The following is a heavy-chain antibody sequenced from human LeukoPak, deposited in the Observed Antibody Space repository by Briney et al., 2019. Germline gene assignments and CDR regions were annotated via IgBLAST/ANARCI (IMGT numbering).Heavy chain of an antibody. CDR3: ARDPAGSGWYDP. Sequence: SETLSLTCAVSGASIDSHYWGWIRQSPGKGLEWIGYMSKGGGTRYHPSLKSRVTLSVDTSKNQFSMKLTSVTAADTAVYYCARDPAGSGWYDPWGPGTQVAVSS. D-gene: IGHD1-26*01. J-gene: IGHJ5*02. CDR1: GASIDSHY. V-gene: IGHV4-59*11. CDR2: MSKGGGT.